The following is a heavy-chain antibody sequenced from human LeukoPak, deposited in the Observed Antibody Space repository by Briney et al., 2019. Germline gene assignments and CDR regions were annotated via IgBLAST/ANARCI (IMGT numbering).Heavy chain of an antibody. D-gene: IGHD2/OR15-2a*01. Sequence: GGSLRLSCAASGFTFSSYAMHWVRQAPGKGLEWVAVISYDGSNKKYADSVKGRFTISRDNSKNTLFLQMNSLRAEDTAVYYCAKDGSMPWGYYMDVWGKGTTVTISS. CDR2: ISYDGSNK. V-gene: IGHV3-30*04. CDR3: AKDGSMPWGYYMDV. J-gene: IGHJ6*03. CDR1: GFTFSSYA.